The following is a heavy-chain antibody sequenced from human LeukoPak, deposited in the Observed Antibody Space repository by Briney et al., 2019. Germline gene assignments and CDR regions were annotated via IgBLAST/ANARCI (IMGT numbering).Heavy chain of an antibody. J-gene: IGHJ4*02. CDR1: AFTFSSYR. D-gene: IGHD5-18*01. V-gene: IGHV3-48*04. Sequence: PGGSLRLSCAASAFTFSSYRMNWVRQAPGKGLEWLSYITSTSSATYYADSLQGRFTISRDNAKNSLYLQINSLRADDTAVYYCARAIASYGDSAYWGQGTLVTVSS. CDR3: ARAIASYGDSAY. CDR2: ITSTSSAT.